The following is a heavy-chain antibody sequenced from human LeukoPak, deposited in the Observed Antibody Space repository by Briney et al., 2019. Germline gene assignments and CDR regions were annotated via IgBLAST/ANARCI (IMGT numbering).Heavy chain of an antibody. CDR3: WRRNDSSGLDY. CDR2: IYPGDSDT. V-gene: IGHV5-51*01. J-gene: IGHJ4*02. Sequence: GESLKISCKGSGYSFTSYWIGRVRQMPGEGLEWMAIIYPGDSDTRYCAFFQSQVTILPGKPISTAYLQWSSLKASDPAMYYCWRRNDSSGLDYWGQGTLVTVSS. D-gene: IGHD3-22*01. CDR1: GYSFTSYW.